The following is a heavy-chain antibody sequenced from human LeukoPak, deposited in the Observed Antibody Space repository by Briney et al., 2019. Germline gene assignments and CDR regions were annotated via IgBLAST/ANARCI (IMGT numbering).Heavy chain of an antibody. Sequence: PSETLSLTCTVSGGSISSGGFYWRWIRQHPGKGLEWIGYIYYSGSTYYNPSLKSRLTISVDTSKNQFYLKLSSVTAADTAVYYCARDQVVTENYYGMDVWGQGTTVTVSS. CDR2: IYYSGST. V-gene: IGHV4-31*03. D-gene: IGHD2-21*02. J-gene: IGHJ6*02. CDR1: GGSISSGGFY. CDR3: ARDQVVTENYYGMDV.